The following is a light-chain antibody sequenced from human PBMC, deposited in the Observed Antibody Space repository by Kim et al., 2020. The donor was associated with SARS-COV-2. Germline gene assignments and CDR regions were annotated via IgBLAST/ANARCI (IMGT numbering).Light chain of an antibody. CDR2: GKN. Sequence: SSELTQDPVVSVALGQTVRITCQGDSLRSYYATWYQQKPGQAPLLVIYGKNNRPSGIPDRFSGSSSGSTASLTITGAQAEDEAGYYCNSRDNSDNHVLFG. J-gene: IGLJ1*01. CDR3: NSRDNSDNHVL. V-gene: IGLV3-19*01. CDR1: SLRSYY.